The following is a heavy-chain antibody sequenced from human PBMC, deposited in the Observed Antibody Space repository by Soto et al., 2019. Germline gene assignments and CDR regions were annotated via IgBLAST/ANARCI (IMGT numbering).Heavy chain of an antibody. J-gene: IGHJ6*02. V-gene: IGHV3-30*18. CDR3: AKDRTGMDV. CDR2: ISYDGSNK. CDR1: GFTFSSYG. Sequence: GGSLRLSCAASGFTFSSYGMHWVRQAPGKGLEWVAVISYDGSNKYYADSVKGRFTISRDNSKNTLYLQMNSLRAEDTAVYYCAKDRTGMDVWGQGTTVTVSS.